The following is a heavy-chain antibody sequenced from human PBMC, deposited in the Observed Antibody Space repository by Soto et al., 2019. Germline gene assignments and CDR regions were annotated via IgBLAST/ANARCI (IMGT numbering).Heavy chain of an antibody. J-gene: IGHJ3*02. CDR1: GFTVSGSY. D-gene: IGHD4-17*01. Sequence: EVQLVETGGGLIQPGGSPRLSCAASGFTVSGSYMSWVRQAPGKGLEWVSVIYRDDTTYYADSVKGRFTISRDNSKNTLYLQMNSLRAEDTALYYCARDLTGGDYEDGFDIWGQGAMVTVSS. CDR2: IYRDDTT. CDR3: ARDLTGGDYEDGFDI. V-gene: IGHV3-53*02.